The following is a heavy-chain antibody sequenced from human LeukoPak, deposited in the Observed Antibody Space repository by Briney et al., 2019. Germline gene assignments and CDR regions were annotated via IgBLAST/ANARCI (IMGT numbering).Heavy chain of an antibody. CDR2: IYTSGST. V-gene: IGHV4-4*07. J-gene: IGHJ6*03. CDR3: ARESPSSPVFDWLSSYYYYYYMDV. CDR1: GGSISSYY. D-gene: IGHD3-9*01. Sequence: SETLSLTCTVSGGSISSYYWSWIRQPAGKGLEWIGRIYTSGSTNYNPSLKSRVTMSVDTSKNQFSLKLSSVTAADTAVYYCARESPSSPVFDWLSSYYYYYYMDVWGKGTTVTISS.